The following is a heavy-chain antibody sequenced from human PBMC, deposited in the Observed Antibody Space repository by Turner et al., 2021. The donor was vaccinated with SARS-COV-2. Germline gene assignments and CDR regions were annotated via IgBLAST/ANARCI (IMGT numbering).Heavy chain of an antibody. CDR1: GFTFSSYG. CDR3: ANLWFGELSTDY. CDR2: ISYDGSNK. Sequence: QVQLVESGGGVVQPGRSLRLSCAASGFTFSSYGMHWVLQAPGKGLEWVAVISYDGSNKYYADSVKGRFTISRDNSKNTLYLQMNSLRAEDTAVYYCANLWFGELSTDYWGQGTLVTVSS. V-gene: IGHV3-30*18. D-gene: IGHD3-10*01. J-gene: IGHJ4*02.